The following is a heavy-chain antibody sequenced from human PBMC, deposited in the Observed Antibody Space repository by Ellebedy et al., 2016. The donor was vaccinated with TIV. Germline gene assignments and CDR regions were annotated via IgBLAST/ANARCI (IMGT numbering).Heavy chain of an antibody. V-gene: IGHV3-30*18. CDR1: GFIFSAYG. Sequence: GESLKISCAASGFIFSAYGMHWVRQAPGKGLEWVTIISYDGSIKYYADSVKGRFTISRDNSKNTLYMQMNSLRTEDTAVYYCAKGNFLGRLDWWGQGTLVTVSS. CDR3: AKGNFLGRLDW. J-gene: IGHJ4*02. CDR2: ISYDGSIK. D-gene: IGHD3-16*01.